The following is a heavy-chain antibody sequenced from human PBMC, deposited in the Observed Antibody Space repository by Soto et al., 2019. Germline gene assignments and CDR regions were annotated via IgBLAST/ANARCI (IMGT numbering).Heavy chain of an antibody. V-gene: IGHV3-23*01. CDR1: GFTFSNYD. CDR3: ARGAGPSDSGRH. Sequence: GGSLRLTCAASGFTFSNYDMNWVRQAPGEGLEWVSAITGSGVSTYYADSVKGRFTISRDNSKNTLFLQLSSLRAEDTAVYYCARGAGPSDSGRHWGQGTLVTVSS. CDR2: ITGSGVST. D-gene: IGHD6-19*01. J-gene: IGHJ1*01.